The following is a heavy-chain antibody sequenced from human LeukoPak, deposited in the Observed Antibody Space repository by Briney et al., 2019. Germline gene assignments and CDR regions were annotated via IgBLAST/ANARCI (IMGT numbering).Heavy chain of an antibody. CDR2: IYYSGST. D-gene: IGHD3-10*01. Sequence: SETLSITCTVSGGPIDNMNYYWGWIRRAPGKGLEWIGSIYYSGSTYYNPSLKSRVTMLIDTSKNQFSLNLNSVTAADTAVYYCARHPNSGSYYSDYWGQGTLVTVSS. CDR1: GGPIDNMNYY. CDR3: ARHPNSGSYYSDY. V-gene: IGHV4-39*01. J-gene: IGHJ4*02.